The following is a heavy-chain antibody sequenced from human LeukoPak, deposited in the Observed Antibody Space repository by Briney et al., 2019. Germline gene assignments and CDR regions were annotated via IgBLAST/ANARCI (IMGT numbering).Heavy chain of an antibody. CDR3: ARGKRITIRYYYYMDV. J-gene: IGHJ6*03. Sequence: GGSLRLSCAASGFTFSSYAMHWVRQAPGKGLEWVAVISYDGSNKYYADSVKGRFTISRDNSKNTLYLQMNSLRAEDTPVYYCARGKRITIRYYYYMDVWGKGTTVTVSS. V-gene: IGHV3-30*04. D-gene: IGHD3-3*01. CDR1: GFTFSSYA. CDR2: ISYDGSNK.